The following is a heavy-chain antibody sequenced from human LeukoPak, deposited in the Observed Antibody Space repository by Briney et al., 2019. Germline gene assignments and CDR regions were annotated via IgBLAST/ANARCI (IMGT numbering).Heavy chain of an antibody. Sequence: GGSLRLSCAASGFTFSSYAMHWVRQAPGKGLEWVAVISYDGSNKYYADSVKGRFTVSRDNSKNTLYLQMNSLRADDTAVYYCARDVDTPMVGPFDYWGQGTLVTVSS. V-gene: IGHV3-30-3*01. J-gene: IGHJ4*02. CDR3: ARDVDTPMVGPFDY. D-gene: IGHD5-18*01. CDR1: GFTFSSYA. CDR2: ISYDGSNK.